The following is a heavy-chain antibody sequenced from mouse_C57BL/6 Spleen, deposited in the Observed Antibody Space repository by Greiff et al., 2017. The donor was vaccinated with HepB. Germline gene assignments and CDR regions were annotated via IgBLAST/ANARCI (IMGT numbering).Heavy chain of an antibody. CDR3: ARGTTVVATGDY. CDR2: INPSSGYT. CDR1: GYTFTSYT. Sequence: VQLQQSGADLARPGASVKMSCKASGYTFTSYTMHWVKQRPGQGLEWIGYINPSSGYTKYNQKFKDKATLTADKSSSTAYMQLSSLTSEDSAVYYCARGTTVVATGDYWGQGTTLTVSS. J-gene: IGHJ2*01. D-gene: IGHD1-1*01. V-gene: IGHV1-4*01.